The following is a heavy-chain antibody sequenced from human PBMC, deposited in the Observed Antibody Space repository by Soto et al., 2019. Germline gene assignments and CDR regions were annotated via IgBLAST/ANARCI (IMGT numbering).Heavy chain of an antibody. CDR3: ATASVGGPPRFSLDAFDI. CDR2: FDPEDGET. Sequence: QVQLVQSGAEVKKPGASVKVSCKVSGYTLTELSMHWVRQAPGKGLEWMGGFDPEDGETIYAQKFQGRVTMTEDTSTDTAYMELSSLRSEDTAVYYCATASVGGPPRFSLDAFDIWGQGTMVTVSS. V-gene: IGHV1-24*01. CDR1: GYTLTELS. J-gene: IGHJ3*02. D-gene: IGHD1-26*01.